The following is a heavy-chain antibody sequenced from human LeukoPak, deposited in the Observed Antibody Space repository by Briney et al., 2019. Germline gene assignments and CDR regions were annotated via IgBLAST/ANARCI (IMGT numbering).Heavy chain of an antibody. Sequence: KPSETLSLTCAVYGGSFSGYYWSWIRQPPGKGLEWIGEINHSGSTNYNPSLKSRVTISVDMSKNQFSLKLSSVTAADTAVYYCARALNSSGWYDYWGQGTLVTVSS. D-gene: IGHD6-19*01. CDR1: GGSFSGYY. CDR2: INHSGST. J-gene: IGHJ4*02. CDR3: ARALNSSGWYDY. V-gene: IGHV4-34*01.